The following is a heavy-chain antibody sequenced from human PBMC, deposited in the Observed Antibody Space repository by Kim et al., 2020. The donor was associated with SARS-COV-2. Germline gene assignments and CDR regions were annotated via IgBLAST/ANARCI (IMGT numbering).Heavy chain of an antibody. D-gene: IGHD3-9*01. V-gene: IGHV3-74*01. J-gene: IGHJ2*01. CDR2: VYSDGSNT. CDR1: GFTFNNFW. CDR3: ARLSTCFVLTYLGY. Sequence: GGSLRLSCVASGFTFNNFWMHWVRQAPGKGLEWVSLVYSDGSNTYYADSLKGRFTISRDNSRNTLYLQMNSLRAEDTAVYYCARLSTCFVLTYLGYWGRG.